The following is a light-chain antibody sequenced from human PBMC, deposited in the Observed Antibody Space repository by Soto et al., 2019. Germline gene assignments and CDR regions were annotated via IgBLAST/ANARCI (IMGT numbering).Light chain of an antibody. CDR3: QQYNNWPPS. CDR2: AAS. J-gene: IGKJ5*01. V-gene: IGKV1-9*01. Sequence: DIQLTQSPSFLSASVGYRVTITCRASQGISSYLAWYQQKPGKAPKLLIYAASSLQSGVPSRFSGSGSGTDFTLTISSLQPEDFAVYYCQQYNNWPPSFGQGTRREIK. CDR1: QGISSY.